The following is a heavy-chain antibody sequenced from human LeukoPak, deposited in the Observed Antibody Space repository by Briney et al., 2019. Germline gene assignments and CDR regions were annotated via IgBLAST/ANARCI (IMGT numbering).Heavy chain of an antibody. CDR1: GYTFTSYD. J-gene: IGHJ4*02. V-gene: IGHV1-8*01. CDR2: MNPNSGNT. CDR3: ARVVNQTPSFGY. Sequence: ASVKVSCKASGYTFTSYDINWVRHATGQGLEWMGWMNPNSGNTGYAQKFQGRVTMTRNTSISTAYMELSSLRSEDTAVYYCARVVNQTPSFGYWGQGTLVTVSS. D-gene: IGHD2/OR15-2a*01.